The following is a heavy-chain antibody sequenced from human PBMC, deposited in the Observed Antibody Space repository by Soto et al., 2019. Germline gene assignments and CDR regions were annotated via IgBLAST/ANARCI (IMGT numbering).Heavy chain of an antibody. CDR1: GYMLPSYG. CDR2: ISTYNGNT. Sequence: ASVKVSCKTSGYMLPSYGISWVRQAPGQGLEWMGWISTYNGNTKYAQGLQGRVTMTTDTSTTTAYMELRSLRSDDTAVYYCTRSTTVGTPPSDHWGQGTLVTVSS. J-gene: IGHJ4*02. D-gene: IGHD1-1*01. CDR3: TRSTTVGTPPSDH. V-gene: IGHV1-18*04.